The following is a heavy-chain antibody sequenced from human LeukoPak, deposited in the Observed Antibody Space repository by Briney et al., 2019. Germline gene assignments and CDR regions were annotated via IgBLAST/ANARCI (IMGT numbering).Heavy chain of an antibody. Sequence: GGSLRLSCAASGFTVSSNYMSWVRQAPGKGLEWVSVIYSGGSTYYADSVKGQFTISRDNSKNTLYLQMNSLRAEDTAVYYCARDTDYGGHDAFDIWGQGTMVTVSS. CDR3: ARDTDYGGHDAFDI. CDR1: GFTVSSNY. CDR2: IYSGGST. D-gene: IGHD4-23*01. V-gene: IGHV3-53*01. J-gene: IGHJ3*02.